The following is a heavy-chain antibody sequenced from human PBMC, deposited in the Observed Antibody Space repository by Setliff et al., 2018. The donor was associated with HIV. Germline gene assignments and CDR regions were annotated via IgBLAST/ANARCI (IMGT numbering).Heavy chain of an antibody. CDR3: TRHLVTAIQGSYYMDV. J-gene: IGHJ6*03. V-gene: IGHV3-73*01. Sequence: GGSLRLSCAASGFTFSGSAMHWVRQASGKGLEWVGRIRSKANSYATAYAASVKGRFTISRDDSKNTAYLQMNSLKTEDTAVYYCTRHLVTAIQGSYYMDVWGKGTTVTVS. CDR2: IRSKANSYAT. CDR1: GFTFSGSA. D-gene: IGHD2-21*02.